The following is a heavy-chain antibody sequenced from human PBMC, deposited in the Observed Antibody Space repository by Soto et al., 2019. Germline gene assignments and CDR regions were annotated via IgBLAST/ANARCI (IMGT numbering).Heavy chain of an antibody. CDR3: ARAGVGGDYNYGMDV. D-gene: IGHD2-8*01. J-gene: IGHJ6*02. CDR1: GGTVSSYA. V-gene: IGHV1-69*13. Sequence: GASVKVSCKASGGTVSSYAISCVRQAPGQGLEWMGGIIPIFGTANYAQKFQGRVTITADESTSTAYMELSSLRSEDTAVYYCARAGVGGDYNYGMDVWGQGTTVTVSS. CDR2: IIPIFGTA.